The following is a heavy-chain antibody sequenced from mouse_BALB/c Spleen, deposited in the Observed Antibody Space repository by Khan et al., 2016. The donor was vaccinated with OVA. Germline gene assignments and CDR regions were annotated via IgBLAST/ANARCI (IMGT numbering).Heavy chain of an antibody. J-gene: IGHJ2*01. CDR3: AREKALYCFAY. CDR2: IYPGTDNT. D-gene: IGHD1-1*01. Sequence: QVQLKQSGADLVRPGASVKLSCMTSGYIFSNYWIHWVKQTPGQGLEWIARIYPGTDNTYYNEKLWVKAKLTADKSSSTTYVPHSSLKSEESDVYFGAREKALYCFAYWGQGTTLTVSS. V-gene: IGHV1-76*01. CDR1: GYIFSNYW.